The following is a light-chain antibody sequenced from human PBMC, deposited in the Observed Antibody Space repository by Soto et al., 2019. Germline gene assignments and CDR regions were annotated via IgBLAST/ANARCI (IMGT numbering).Light chain of an antibody. CDR1: QTISSW. CDR3: QQYHSYWT. CDR2: DAS. J-gene: IGKJ1*01. Sequence: DIQMTQSPSTLSGSVGDRVTITFRASQTISSWLAWYQQKPGKAPKLLIYDASSLESGVPQRFSGSGSGTEFTLTISSLQTDDFSTYYCQQYHSYWTFGQGTKVDIK. V-gene: IGKV1-5*01.